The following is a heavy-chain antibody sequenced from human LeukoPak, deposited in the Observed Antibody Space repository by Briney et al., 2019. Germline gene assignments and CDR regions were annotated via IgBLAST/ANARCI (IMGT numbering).Heavy chain of an antibody. CDR3: ARDEYSSGAYYFDY. J-gene: IGHJ4*02. V-gene: IGHV3-23*01. CDR1: GFTFRSHG. CDR2: ISPSGDIL. D-gene: IGHD6-19*01. Sequence: GGSLRLSCAASGFTFRSHGMNWVRQAPGKGLEWVSGISPSGDILYYADSVKGQFTISRDNSKNTVYLQVNSLRAEDTAVYYCARDEYSSGAYYFDYWGQGTLVTVSS.